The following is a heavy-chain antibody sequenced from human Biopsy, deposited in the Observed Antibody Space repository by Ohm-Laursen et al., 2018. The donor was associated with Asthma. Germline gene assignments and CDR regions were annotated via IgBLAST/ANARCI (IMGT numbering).Heavy chain of an antibody. CDR2: INSVFGTT. D-gene: IGHD2-2*01. CDR3: ARKAGSCISRTCYSLDF. V-gene: IGHV1-69*01. J-gene: IGHJ4*02. Sequence: SSVKASCKSLGGTFNTYVIGWVRQAPGQGLVWMGGINSVFGTTTYPQKFQDRVTITADDSTSTVYMELSSLRSEDTAVYYCARKAGSCISRTCYSLDFWGQGTLVTVSS. CDR1: GGTFNTYV.